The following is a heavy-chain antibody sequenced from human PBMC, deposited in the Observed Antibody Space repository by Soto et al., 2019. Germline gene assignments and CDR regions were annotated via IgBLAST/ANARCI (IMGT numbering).Heavy chain of an antibody. V-gene: IGHV3-30*18. Sequence: QVQLVESGGGVVQPGRSLRLSCAASGFTFNIYGMHWVRQAPGKGLEWVAVISNDERTKYYGDSVKGRFTISRDNSKNTLSLQLNSLRTEDTAVYYCAKEIIGIGAFDMWGQGTMVTVSS. CDR1: GFTFNIYG. CDR3: AKEIIGIGAFDM. D-gene: IGHD2-21*01. CDR2: ISNDERTK. J-gene: IGHJ3*02.